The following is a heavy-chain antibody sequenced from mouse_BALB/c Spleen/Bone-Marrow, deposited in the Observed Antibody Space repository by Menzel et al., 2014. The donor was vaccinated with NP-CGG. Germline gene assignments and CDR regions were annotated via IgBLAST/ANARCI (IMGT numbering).Heavy chain of an antibody. CDR1: GYTFSNYY. Sequence: QVQLQQSGAELVKTGASVKLSCKASGYTFSNYYMYWVKQRPGQGLEWIGESNPSNGGSNFNEKFKSKATLTVDKSSSTAYMQLSSLTSEDSAVYYCTRSNYGYWYFDVWGAGTTVTVSS. J-gene: IGHJ1*01. CDR3: TRSNYGYWYFDV. CDR2: SNPSNGGS. D-gene: IGHD1-1*01. V-gene: IGHV1S81*02.